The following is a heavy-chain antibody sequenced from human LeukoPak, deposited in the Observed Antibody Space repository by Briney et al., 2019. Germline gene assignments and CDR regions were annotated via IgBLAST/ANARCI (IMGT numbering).Heavy chain of an antibody. V-gene: IGHV4-61*02. CDR2: IYTSGST. CDR1: GGSISSGSYY. Sequence: PSQTLSLTCTVSGGSISSGSYYWSWIRQPAGKGLEWIGRIYTSGSTNYNPSLKSRVTISVDTSKNQFSLKLSSVTAADTAVYYCARDSYYYDSNGYPQWAFDIWGQGTMVTVSS. D-gene: IGHD3-22*01. CDR3: ARDSYYYDSNGYPQWAFDI. J-gene: IGHJ3*02.